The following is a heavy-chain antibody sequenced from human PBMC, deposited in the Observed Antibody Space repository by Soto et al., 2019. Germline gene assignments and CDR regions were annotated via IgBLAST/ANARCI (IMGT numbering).Heavy chain of an antibody. CDR3: ARHNYGSGSTYFDY. CDR1: GGSISSYY. Sequence: QVQLQESGPGLLKPSETLSLTCTVSGGSISSYYWSWIRQPPGKGLEWIGYIYYSGSTNYNPSLKSRVTISVDTSKNQFSLKLNSMTAADTAVYYCARHNYGSGSTYFDYWGQGTLVTVSS. J-gene: IGHJ4*02. D-gene: IGHD3-10*01. V-gene: IGHV4-59*08. CDR2: IYYSGST.